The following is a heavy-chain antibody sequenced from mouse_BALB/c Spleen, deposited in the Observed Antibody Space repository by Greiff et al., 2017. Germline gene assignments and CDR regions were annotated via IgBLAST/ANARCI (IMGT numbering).Heavy chain of an antibody. D-gene: IGHD2-10*02. CDR1: GFSLTGYG. J-gene: IGHJ4*01. Sequence: VQLVESGPGLVAPSQSLSITCTVSGFSLTGYGVNWVRQPPGKGLEWLGMIWGDGSTDYNSALKSRLSISKDNSKSQVFLKMNSLQTDDTARYYCARDQYGNSLYYAMDYWGQGTSVTVSS. CDR3: ARDQYGNSLYYAMDY. V-gene: IGHV2-6-7*01. CDR2: IWGDGST.